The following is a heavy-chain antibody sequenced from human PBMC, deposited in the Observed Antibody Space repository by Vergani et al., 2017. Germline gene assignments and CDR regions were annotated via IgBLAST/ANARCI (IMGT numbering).Heavy chain of an antibody. J-gene: IGHJ6*02. D-gene: IGHD5-24*01. CDR1: GGSISSSSYY. CDR2: INHSGST. CDR3: ARGTDGYNYYYYYGMDV. Sequence: QLQLQESGPGLVKPSETLSLTCTVSGGSISSSSYYWGWIRQPPGKGLEWIGEINHSGSTNYNPSLKSRVTISVDTSKNQFSLKLSSVTAADTAVYYCARGTDGYNYYYYYGMDVWGQGTTVTVSS. V-gene: IGHV4-39*07.